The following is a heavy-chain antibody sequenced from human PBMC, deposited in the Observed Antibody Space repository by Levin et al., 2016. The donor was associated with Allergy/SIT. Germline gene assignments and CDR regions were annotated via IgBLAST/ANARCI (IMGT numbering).Heavy chain of an antibody. D-gene: IGHD3-9*01. CDR2: INSDGSST. CDR1: GFTFSSHW. CDR3: ARDYDILTGSGLGY. J-gene: IGHJ4*02. V-gene: IGHV3-74*01. Sequence: ETLSLTCAASGFTFSSHWMHWVRQGPGKGLVWVSRINSDGSSTIYADSVKGRFTISRDNAKNTVFLQMNSLRAEDTAVYFCARDYDILTGSGLGYWGQGTLVTVSS.